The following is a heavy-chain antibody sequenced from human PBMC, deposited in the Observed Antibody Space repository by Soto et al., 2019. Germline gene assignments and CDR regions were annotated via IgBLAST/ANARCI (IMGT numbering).Heavy chain of an antibody. CDR3: MLGSGWKDFDY. Sequence: SETLSLTCTVSGGSISGSSYYWGWIRQPPGKGLEWIGNIYYSGSTYYNPSLKSRVTISVDTTKNQFSLKLSSVTAADTAVYYCMLGSGWKDFDYWGQGTLVT. V-gene: IGHV4-39*01. J-gene: IGHJ4*02. CDR2: IYYSGST. D-gene: IGHD3-22*01. CDR1: GGSISGSSYY.